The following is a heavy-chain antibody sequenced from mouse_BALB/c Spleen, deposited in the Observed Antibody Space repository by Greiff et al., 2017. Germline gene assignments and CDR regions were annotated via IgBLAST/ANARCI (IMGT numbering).Heavy chain of an antibody. J-gene: IGHJ4*01. CDR2: IYPGNSDT. CDR1: GYTFTSYW. Sequence: VQLQQSGTVLARPGASVKMSCKASGYTFTSYWMHWVKQRPGQGLEWIGAIYPGNSDTSYNQKFKGKAKLTAVTSTSTAYMELSSLTNEDSAVYYCTKGDYDGYYYAMDYWGQGTSVTVSS. D-gene: IGHD2-4*01. CDR3: TKGDYDGYYYAMDY. V-gene: IGHV1-5*01.